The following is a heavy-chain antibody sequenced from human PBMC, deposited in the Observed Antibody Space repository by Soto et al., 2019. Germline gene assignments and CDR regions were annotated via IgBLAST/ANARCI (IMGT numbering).Heavy chain of an antibody. CDR3: AKLPPRAQHLVGSYFDY. J-gene: IGHJ4*02. D-gene: IGHD6-13*01. CDR2: IYPDDSDT. V-gene: IGHV5-51*01. CDR1: GYSFTSYW. Sequence: GESLKISCKGSGYSFTSYWIGWVRQMPGKGLEWMGIIYPDDSDTRYSPSFQGQVTISADRSISTAYLQMSSLKASDTAIYYCAKLPPRAQHLVGSYFDYWGQGTLVPVSS.